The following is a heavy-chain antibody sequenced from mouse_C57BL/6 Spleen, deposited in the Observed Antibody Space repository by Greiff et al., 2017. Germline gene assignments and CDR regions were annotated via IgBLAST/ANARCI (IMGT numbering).Heavy chain of an antibody. V-gene: IGHV1-42*01. CDR2: ISPSTGGP. J-gene: IGHJ4*01. Sequence: VQLQQSGPGLVQPGASVKISCKASGYSFTGYYMNWVNQSPEKSLEWIGEISPSTGGPTYNQKFKAKATLTVNKSSSTAYMQRKNLTSEDSAVYYCARSDYAIDYWGQGTSVTVSS. CDR1: GYSFTGYY. CDR3: ARSDYAIDY.